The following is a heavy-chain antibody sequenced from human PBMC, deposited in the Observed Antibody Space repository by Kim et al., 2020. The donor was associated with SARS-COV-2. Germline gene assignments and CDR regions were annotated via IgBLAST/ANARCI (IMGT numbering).Heavy chain of an antibody. J-gene: IGHJ6*02. CDR1: GFTFSDHY. V-gene: IGHV3-72*01. CDR3: ARGRAGLLWFGELLYRTDYYYYGMDV. D-gene: IGHD3-10*01. Sequence: GGSLRLSCAASGFTFSDHYMDWVRQAPGKGLEWVGRTRNKANSYTTEYAASGKGRFTISRDDSKNSLYLQMNSLKTEDTAVYYCARGRAGLLWFGELLYRTDYYYYGMDVWGQGTTVTVSS. CDR2: TRNKANSYTT.